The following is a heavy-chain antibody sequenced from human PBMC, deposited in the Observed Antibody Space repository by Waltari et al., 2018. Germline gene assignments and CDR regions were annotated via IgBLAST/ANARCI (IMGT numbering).Heavy chain of an antibody. CDR3: ARDRRDVSGSYLDAFDI. CDR2: INYSGNT. CDR1: GGSISSYY. V-gene: IGHV4-59*01. Sequence: QVQLQESGPGLVKPSETLSLTCTVSGGSISSYYWSWIRQPPGKGLEWIGYINYSGNTNYTPSLKSRVTISGDTSKNQSSLKLSSVTAADTAVYYCARDRRDVSGSYLDAFDIWGQGTMVTVSS. J-gene: IGHJ3*02. D-gene: IGHD3-10*01.